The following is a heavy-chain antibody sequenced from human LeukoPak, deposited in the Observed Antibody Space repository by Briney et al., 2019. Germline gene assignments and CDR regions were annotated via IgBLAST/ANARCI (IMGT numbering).Heavy chain of an antibody. V-gene: IGHV3-23*01. D-gene: IGHD2-2*01. CDR1: GFTFSRYA. J-gene: IGHJ4*02. Sequence: PGGSLRLSCAASGFTFSRYAMSWVRQGPGKGLEWVSAIRGSGGNTYYADSVKGRFTISRDNSKNTLYLQMNSLRAEDTAVYYCAKEGLSIVVVAAAPFDYWGQGTLVTVSS. CDR3: AKEGLSIVVVAAAPFDY. CDR2: IRGSGGNT.